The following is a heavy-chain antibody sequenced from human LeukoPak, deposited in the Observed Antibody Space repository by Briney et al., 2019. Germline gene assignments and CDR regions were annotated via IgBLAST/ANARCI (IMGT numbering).Heavy chain of an antibody. CDR2: IYYSGNT. CDR3: ATPGLARAY. D-gene: IGHD3-16*01. Sequence: SETLSLTCISGGSISSSSYYWGWIRQPPGKGLEWIGSIYYSGNTYYNASLKSRVTISGDTSKNQFSLILSSVTAADTAVYYCATPGLARAYWGQGTLVTVSS. J-gene: IGHJ4*02. V-gene: IGHV4-39*01. CDR1: GGSISSSSYY.